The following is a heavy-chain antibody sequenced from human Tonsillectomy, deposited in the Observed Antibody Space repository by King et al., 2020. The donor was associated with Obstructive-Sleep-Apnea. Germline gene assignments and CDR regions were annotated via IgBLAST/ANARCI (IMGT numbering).Heavy chain of an antibody. D-gene: IGHD5-12*01. CDR3: ARAGYSGYDFDY. CDR1: GFSISSGTYY. J-gene: IGHJ4*02. CDR2: IYYSGST. Sequence: VQLQESGPGLVNASQTLSLTCTVSGFSISSGTYYCSWIRQLPGKGLEWIGYIYYSGSTYYNPSLKSRVTLSVDTSKNQFSLKLNSVTAADTAVYYCARAGYSGYDFDYWGQGTLVTVSS. V-gene: IGHV4-31*03.